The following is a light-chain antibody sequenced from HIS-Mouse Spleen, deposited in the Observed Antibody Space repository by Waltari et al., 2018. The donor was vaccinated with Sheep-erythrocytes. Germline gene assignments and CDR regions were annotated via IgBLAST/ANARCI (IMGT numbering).Light chain of an antibody. CDR2: EVS. CDR1: SSDVGGYNF. V-gene: IGLV2-8*01. Sequence: QPALTHPPSASGSPGQSVPISCTGTSSDVGGYNFASRYQQHPGKAPKLMIYEVSKRPSGVPDRFSGSKSGNTASLTVSGLQAEDEADYYCSSYAGSNNWVFGGGTKLTVL. CDR3: SSYAGSNNWV. J-gene: IGLJ3*02.